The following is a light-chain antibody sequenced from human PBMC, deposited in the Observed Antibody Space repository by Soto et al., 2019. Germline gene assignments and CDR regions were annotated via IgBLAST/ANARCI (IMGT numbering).Light chain of an antibody. J-gene: IGLJ3*02. V-gene: IGLV1-40*01. Sequence: QSVLTQPPSVSGAPGQGVTISCTGSSSNLGAGYDVHWYQQLPGTAPKLPIHANTNRPSGVPDRFSGSKSGASASLAITGLQAEDEADYYCQSYDRSLSGSWVFGGGTKVTVL. CDR1: SSNLGAGYD. CDR2: ANT. CDR3: QSYDRSLSGSWV.